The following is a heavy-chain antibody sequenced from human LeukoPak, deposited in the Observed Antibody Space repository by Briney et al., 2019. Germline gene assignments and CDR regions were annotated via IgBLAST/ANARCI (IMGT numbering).Heavy chain of an antibody. V-gene: IGHV1-2*02. Sequence: ASVKVSCKVSGYTFTGYYMHWVRQAPGQGLEWMGWINPNSGGTNYAQKFQGRVTMTRDTSISTAYMELSRLRSDDTAVYYCARDRTYGTPVWFDPWGQGTLVTVSS. CDR1: GYTFTGYY. CDR2: INPNSGGT. D-gene: IGHD1/OR15-1a*01. J-gene: IGHJ5*02. CDR3: ARDRTYGTPVWFDP.